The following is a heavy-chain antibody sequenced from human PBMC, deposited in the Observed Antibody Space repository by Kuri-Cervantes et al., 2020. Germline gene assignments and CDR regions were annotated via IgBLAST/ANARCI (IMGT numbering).Heavy chain of an antibody. CDR2: FSGCGGRT. V-gene: IGHV3-23*01. Sequence: GGSLRLSCAASGFTLSNYAMSWVRQAPGKGLEWVSGFSGCGGRTYYADSVKGRFTISRDNSKNTVYVQMNSLRAEDTAVYYCAKDDPRDWFDPWGQGTLVTVSS. CDR1: GFTLSNYA. CDR3: AKDDPRDWFDP. J-gene: IGHJ5*02.